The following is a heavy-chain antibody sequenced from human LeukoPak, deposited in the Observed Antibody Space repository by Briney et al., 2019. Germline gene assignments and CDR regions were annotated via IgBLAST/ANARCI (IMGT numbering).Heavy chain of an antibody. CDR1: NGSFSGYY. V-gene: IGHV4-34*01. Sequence: SETLSLTCAAYNGSFSGYYWSWIRQSPEKELEWIGEVNHGGDTNYNPSLRSRVTISLDTSKNHFSLKLRSVTAADTAVYNCARAAWNGGGGFDPWGQGTLVTVSS. D-gene: IGHD3-16*01. CDR3: ARAAWNGGGGFDP. CDR2: VNHGGDT. J-gene: IGHJ5*02.